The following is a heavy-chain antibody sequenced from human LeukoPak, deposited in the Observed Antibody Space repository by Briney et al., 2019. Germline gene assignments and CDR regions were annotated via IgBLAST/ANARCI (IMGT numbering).Heavy chain of an antibody. J-gene: IGHJ4*02. CDR3: ARGEVAAAGTALSPDY. CDR2: FDPEDGET. D-gene: IGHD6-13*01. Sequence: ASMKVSCKVSGYTLTELSMHWVRQAPGKGLEWMGGFDPEDGETIYAQKLQGRVTMTEDTSTDTAYMELSSLRSEDTAVYYCARGEVAAAGTALSPDYWGQGTLVTVSS. V-gene: IGHV1-24*01. CDR1: GYTLTELS.